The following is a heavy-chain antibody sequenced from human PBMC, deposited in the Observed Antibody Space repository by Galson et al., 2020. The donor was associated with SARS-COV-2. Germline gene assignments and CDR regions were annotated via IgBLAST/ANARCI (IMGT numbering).Heavy chain of an antibody. CDR3: ARTQRTYYYDSSGYPFYWYFDL. V-gene: IGHV3-74*01. J-gene: IGHJ2*01. CDR2: INSDGSST. D-gene: IGHD3-22*01. Sequence: GGSLRLSCAASGFTFSSYWMHWVRQAPGKGLVWVSRINSDGSSTSYADSVKGRFTISRDNAKNTLYLQMNSLRAEDTAVYYCARTQRTYYYDSSGYPFYWYFDLWGRGTLVTVSS. CDR1: GFTFSSYW.